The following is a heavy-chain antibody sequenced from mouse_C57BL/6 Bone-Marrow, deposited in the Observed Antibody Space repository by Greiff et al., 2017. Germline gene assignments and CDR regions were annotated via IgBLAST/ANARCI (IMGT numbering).Heavy chain of an antibody. CDR1: GYTFTSYW. CDR3: ARAGGLQLGFDY. V-gene: IGHV1-50*01. CDR2: IDPSDSNT. Sequence: QVQLQQPGAELVKPGASVKLSCKASGYTFTSYWMQWVKQRPGQGLEWIGMIDPSDSNTNYNQKFKGKATLTVDTSSSTAYMQLSSLTSEDSAVDYCARAGGLQLGFDYGGQGTTLTVSA. D-gene: IGHD3-3*01. J-gene: IGHJ2*01.